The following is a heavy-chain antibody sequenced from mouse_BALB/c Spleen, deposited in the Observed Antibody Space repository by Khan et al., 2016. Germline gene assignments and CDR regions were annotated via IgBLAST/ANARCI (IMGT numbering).Heavy chain of an antibody. D-gene: IGHD2-4*01. J-gene: IGHJ3*01. CDR2: IWGDGST. Sequence: QVQLKESGPGLVAPSQSLSITCTVSGFSLTGYGVNWVRQPPGKGLEWLGMIWGDGSTAYNSALKSRLSISKDNCKSQVFLKMTSLQTDDTARYSVARVLHYDPGVCAYWGQGTLVTVSA. V-gene: IGHV2-6-7*01. CDR1: GFSLTGYG. CDR3: ARVLHYDPGVCAY.